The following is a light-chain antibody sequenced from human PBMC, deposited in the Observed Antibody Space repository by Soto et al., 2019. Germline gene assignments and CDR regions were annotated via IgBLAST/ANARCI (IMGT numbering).Light chain of an antibody. J-gene: IGLJ1*01. Sequence: QSALTQPASVSGSPGQSITISCTGTSIDVGGYNYVSWYQLHPGKAPKLIIYEVSHRPSGASNHFSGYKSGNTASLTISGLQAEDEADYYCSSYTSTSTPCVFGTGNKVTVL. CDR2: EVS. CDR3: SSYTSTSTPCV. CDR1: SIDVGGYNY. V-gene: IGLV2-14*01.